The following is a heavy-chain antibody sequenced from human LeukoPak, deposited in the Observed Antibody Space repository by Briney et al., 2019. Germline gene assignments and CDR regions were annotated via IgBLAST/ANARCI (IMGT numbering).Heavy chain of an antibody. J-gene: IGHJ4*02. Sequence: GGSLRLSCAASGFNFSNYAMTWVRQAPGKGLEWVSVVAGSSRYTYYADSVKGRFTISRDNSKNILYLEMNSLRVEDTAIYYCAKDRSSSTSCSNYWGRGTLVTVSS. CDR1: GFNFSNYA. CDR2: VAGSSRYT. CDR3: AKDRSSSTSCSNY. V-gene: IGHV3-23*01. D-gene: IGHD2-2*01.